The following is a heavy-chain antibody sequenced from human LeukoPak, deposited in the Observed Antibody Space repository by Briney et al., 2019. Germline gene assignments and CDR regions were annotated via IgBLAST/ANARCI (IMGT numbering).Heavy chain of an antibody. J-gene: IGHJ5*02. D-gene: IGHD3/OR15-3a*01. Sequence: ASVKVSCKASGYTFTGYYMHWVRQAPGQGLEWMGWVNPNSGGTNYAQKFQGRVTMTRDTSISTAYMELSRLRSDDTAVYYCARDPVLFEWTGDVPWFDPWGQGTLVTVSS. CDR3: ARDPVLFEWTGDVPWFDP. V-gene: IGHV1-2*02. CDR1: GYTFTGYY. CDR2: VNPNSGGT.